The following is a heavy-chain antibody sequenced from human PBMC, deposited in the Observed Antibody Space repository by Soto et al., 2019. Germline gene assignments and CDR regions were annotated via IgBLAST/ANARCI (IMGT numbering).Heavy chain of an antibody. D-gene: IGHD3-10*01. CDR3: AKDRVSGGACDI. CDR1: GFTFSSYA. J-gene: IGHJ3*02. V-gene: IGHV3-23*01. CDR2: ISGSGGST. Sequence: EVQLLESGGGLVQPGGSLRLSCAASGFTFSSYAMSWVRQAPGKGLEWVSAISGSGGSTYYADSVKGRFTISRDNSKNALDLQMNRLRGEETAVYYCAKDRVSGGACDIWGQGTMVTVSS.